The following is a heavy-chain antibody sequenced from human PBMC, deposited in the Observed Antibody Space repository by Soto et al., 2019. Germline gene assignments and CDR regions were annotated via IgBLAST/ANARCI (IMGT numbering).Heavy chain of an antibody. V-gene: IGHV1-46*01. CDR1: GYIFTNYY. J-gene: IGHJ4*02. CDR2: INPNGGST. D-gene: IGHD3-22*01. Sequence: ASVKVSCKASGYIFTNYYIHWVRQAPGQGLEWMAIINPNGGSTNCAQEFQGRITLTRDTSTSTAYMELSSLTSDDTAVYYCASRAGYDSSGYYYYWGQGTLVTVSS. CDR3: ASRAGYDSSGYYYY.